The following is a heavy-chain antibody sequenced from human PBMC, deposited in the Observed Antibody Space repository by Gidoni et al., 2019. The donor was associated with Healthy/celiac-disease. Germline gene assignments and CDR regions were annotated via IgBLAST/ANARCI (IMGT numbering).Heavy chain of an antibody. D-gene: IGHD6-13*01. J-gene: IGHJ3*02. CDR1: GGSISSSSYY. Sequence: QLQLQESGPGLVKPSETLSLTRTVSGGSISSSSYYWGWIRQPPGKGLEWIGSIYYSGSTYYNPSLKSRVTISVDTSKNQFSLKLSSVTAADTSVYYCARGSAAGSDAFDIWGQGTMVTVSS. CDR3: ARGSAAGSDAFDI. V-gene: IGHV4-39*07. CDR2: IYYSGST.